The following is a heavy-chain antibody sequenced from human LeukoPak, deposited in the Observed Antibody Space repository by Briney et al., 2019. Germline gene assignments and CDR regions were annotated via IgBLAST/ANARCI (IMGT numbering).Heavy chain of an antibody. CDR3: ARASRKLYYFDY. CDR2: ISSSSSYI. D-gene: IGHD4-23*01. J-gene: IGHJ4*02. CDR1: GFTFSSYS. V-gene: IGHV3-21*01. Sequence: PWGSLCLSCAASGFTFSSYSMNWVRQAPGKGVEGGSSISSSSSYIYYADSVKGRFTISRDNAKNSLYLQMNSLRAEDTAVYYCARASRKLYYFDYWGQGTLVTVSS.